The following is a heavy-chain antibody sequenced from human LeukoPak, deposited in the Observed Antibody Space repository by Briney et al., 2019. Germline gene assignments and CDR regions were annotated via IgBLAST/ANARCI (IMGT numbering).Heavy chain of an antibody. CDR1: EFIFGAYW. Sequence: GGSLRLSCAGSEFIFGAYWMSWVRQAPGKGLEWVANIRQDGSEKYYVDSVKGRFTISRDNAKNSLFLQMNSLRAEDTAVYYCASDSMATITGGQLSDYWGQGTLVTVSS. V-gene: IGHV3-7*01. J-gene: IGHJ4*02. CDR2: IRQDGSEK. CDR3: ASDSMATITGGQLSDY. D-gene: IGHD5-24*01.